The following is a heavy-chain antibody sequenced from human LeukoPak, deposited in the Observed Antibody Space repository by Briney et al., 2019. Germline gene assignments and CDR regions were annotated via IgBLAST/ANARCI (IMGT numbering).Heavy chain of an antibody. V-gene: IGHV3-74*01. Sequence: GGSLRLSCAASGFTFSSYSMNWVRQAPGKGLEWVSRMNSDGSSISYADSVKGRFTISRDNAKNTLYLQMNSLRAEDTAVYYCARGTSGMPIEDWGQGTLVTVSS. D-gene: IGHD1-1*01. CDR2: MNSDGSSI. CDR1: GFTFSSYS. J-gene: IGHJ4*02. CDR3: ARGTSGMPIED.